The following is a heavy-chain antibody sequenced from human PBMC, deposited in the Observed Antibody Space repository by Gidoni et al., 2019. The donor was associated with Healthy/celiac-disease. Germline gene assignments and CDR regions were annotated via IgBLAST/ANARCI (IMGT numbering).Heavy chain of an antibody. CDR2: ISWNSGSI. Sequence: EVQLVESGGGLVQPGRSLRLSCAASGFPFDDYAMHLVRQAPGKGLEWVSGISWNSGSIGYADSVKGRFTISRDNAKNSLYLQMNSLRAEDTALYYCAKEGEVGYGDYGDYFDYWGQGTLVTVSS. CDR3: AKEGEVGYGDYGDYFDY. J-gene: IGHJ4*02. CDR1: GFPFDDYA. V-gene: IGHV3-9*01. D-gene: IGHD4-17*01.